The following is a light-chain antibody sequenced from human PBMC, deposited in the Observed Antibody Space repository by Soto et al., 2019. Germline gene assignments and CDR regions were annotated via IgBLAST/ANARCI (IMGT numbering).Light chain of an antibody. CDR2: KAS. V-gene: IGKV1-5*03. CDR3: QLSFT. Sequence: DIQMTQSPSTLSASVGDRVTITCRARQSISSWLAWYQQKPGKAPKLLIYKASSLESGVPSRFSGSGSGTEFTLTISSLQPDDFATYYCQLSFTFGPGTKVDIK. J-gene: IGKJ3*01. CDR1: QSISSW.